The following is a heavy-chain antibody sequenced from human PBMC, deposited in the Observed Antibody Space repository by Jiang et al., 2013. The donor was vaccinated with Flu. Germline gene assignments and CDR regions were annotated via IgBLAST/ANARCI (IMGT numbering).Heavy chain of an antibody. D-gene: IGHD3-3*01. CDR3: ATLRGSSYDTYLADY. CDR1: GFSFSYYA. CDR2: IRFDGSDK. J-gene: IGHJ4*02. V-gene: IGHV3-30*02. Sequence: AASGFSFSYYAMSWVRQAPGKGLEWMASIRFDGSDKYYAESVKGRFTISRDNSKTILYLQMNSLRAEDTSVYYCATLRGSSYDTYLADYWGQGTLVTVSS.